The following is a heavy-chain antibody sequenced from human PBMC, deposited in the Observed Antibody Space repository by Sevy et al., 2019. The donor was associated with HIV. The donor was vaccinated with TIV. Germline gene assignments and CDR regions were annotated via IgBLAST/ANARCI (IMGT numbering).Heavy chain of an antibody. CDR1: GFTFSSYS. Sequence: GGSLRLSCAASGFTFSSYSMNWVRQAPGKGLEWVSYISNSSSTIYYADSVKGRFTISRDNAKNSLYLQMNSLRAEDTAVYYCARDNTLELPVRNRHYYYYGMDVWGQGTTVTVSS. D-gene: IGHD1-7*01. CDR2: ISNSSSTI. J-gene: IGHJ6*02. V-gene: IGHV3-48*01. CDR3: ARDNTLELPVRNRHYYYYGMDV.